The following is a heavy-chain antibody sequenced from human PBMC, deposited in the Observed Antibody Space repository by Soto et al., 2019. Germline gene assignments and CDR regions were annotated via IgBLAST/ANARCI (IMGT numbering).Heavy chain of an antibody. V-gene: IGHV4-31*03. CDR2: IYYSGST. Sequence: SETLSLTCTVSGGSISSGGYYWSWIRQHPGKGLEWIGYIYYSGSTYYNPSLKSRVTISVDTSKNQFSLKLSSVTAADTAVYYCARIGRDGYNYGLFYWGQGTLVTVSS. CDR1: GGSISSGGYY. J-gene: IGHJ4*02. D-gene: IGHD5-12*01. CDR3: ARIGRDGYNYGLFY.